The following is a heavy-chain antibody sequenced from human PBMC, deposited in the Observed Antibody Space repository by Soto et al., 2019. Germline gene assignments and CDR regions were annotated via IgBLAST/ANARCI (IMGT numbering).Heavy chain of an antibody. CDR1: GFTFSSYG. D-gene: IGHD1-26*01. CDR3: AKASSQWEVYYYGMDV. CDR2: ISYDGSNK. J-gene: IGHJ6*02. V-gene: IGHV3-30*18. Sequence: PGGSLRLSCAASGFTFSSYGMHWVRQAPGKGLEWVAVISYDGSNKYYADSVKGRFTISRDNSKNTLYLQMNSLRAEDTAVYYCAKASSQWEVYYYGMDVWGQGTTVTVSS.